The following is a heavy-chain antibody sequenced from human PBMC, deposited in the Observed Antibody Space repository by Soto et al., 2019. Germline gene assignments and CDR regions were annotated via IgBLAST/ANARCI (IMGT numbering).Heavy chain of an antibody. V-gene: IGHV4-39*01. CDR1: GGSISSSSYY. J-gene: IGHJ4*02. CDR3: ARWGDGYNQPHY. D-gene: IGHD5-12*01. CDR2: IYYSGST. Sequence: QLQLQESGPGLVKPSETLSLTCTVSGGSISSSSYYWGWIRQPPGKGLEWIGSIYYSGSTYYNPSLKSRVTISVDTSKNQFSLKLSSVTAADTAVYYCARWGDGYNQPHYWGQGTLVTVSS.